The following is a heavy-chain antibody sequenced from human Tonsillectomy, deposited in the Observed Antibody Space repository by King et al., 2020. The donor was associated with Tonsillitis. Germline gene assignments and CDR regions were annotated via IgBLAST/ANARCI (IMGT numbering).Heavy chain of an antibody. CDR1: GGSINSDIYY. CDR2: IYYSGST. CDR3: ARTYCGGDCWFDF. V-gene: IGHV4-30-4*01. Sequence: HVQLQESGPGLVKPSQTLSLTCTVSGGSINSDIYYWSWIRQPPGKGLEWIGYIYYSGSTYYNPSLKSLVTISVDTSKNQFSLKLSSVTAADTAVFYCARTYCGGDCWFDFWGQGTLVTVSS. D-gene: IGHD2-21*02. J-gene: IGHJ4*02.